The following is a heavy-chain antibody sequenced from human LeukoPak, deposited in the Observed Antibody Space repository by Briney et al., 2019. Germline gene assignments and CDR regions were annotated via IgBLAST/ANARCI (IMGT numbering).Heavy chain of an antibody. CDR2: ISGSGGST. CDR1: GFTFSSYA. Sequence: GGSLRLSCAASGFTFSSYAMRWVRQAPGKGLEWVSAISGSGGSTYYADSVKGRFTISRDNSKNTLYLQMNSLRAEDTAVYYCAKDTGAIYSSSSASLGDWGQGSLVTVSS. V-gene: IGHV3-23*01. CDR3: AKDTGAIYSSSSASLGD. D-gene: IGHD6-6*01. J-gene: IGHJ4*02.